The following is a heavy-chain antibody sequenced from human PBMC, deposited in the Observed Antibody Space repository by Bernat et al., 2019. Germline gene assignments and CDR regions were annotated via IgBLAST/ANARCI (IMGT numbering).Heavy chain of an antibody. CDR3: ARALRGITIFGVAHARSHAFDI. D-gene: IGHD3-3*01. CDR2: INPNSGGT. Sequence: QVQLVQSGAEVKKPGASVKVSCKASGYTFTGYYMHWVRQAPGQGLEWMGWINPNSGGTNYAQKFQGWVTMTRDTSISTAYMELSRLRSDDTAVYYCARALRGITIFGVAHARSHAFDIWGQGTMVTVSS. V-gene: IGHV1-2*04. J-gene: IGHJ3*02. CDR1: GYTFTGYY.